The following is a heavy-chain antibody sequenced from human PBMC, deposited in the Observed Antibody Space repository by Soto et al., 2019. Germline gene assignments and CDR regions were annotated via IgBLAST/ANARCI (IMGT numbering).Heavy chain of an antibody. D-gene: IGHD3-10*01. J-gene: IGHJ6*02. CDR3: ARVGRFGELLHYYGMDV. Sequence: ASVKVSCKTSGYTFTTYGVSWVRQAPGQGLEWMGWISAYNGNTNYAQKLQGRVTMTTDTSTSTAYMELRGLRSDDTAVYYCARVGRFGELLHYYGMDVWGQGTMVTVSS. CDR2: ISAYNGNT. CDR1: GYTFTTYG. V-gene: IGHV1-18*04.